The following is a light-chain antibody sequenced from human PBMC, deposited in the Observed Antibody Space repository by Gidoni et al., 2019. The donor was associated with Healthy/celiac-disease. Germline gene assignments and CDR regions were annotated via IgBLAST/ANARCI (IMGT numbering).Light chain of an antibody. CDR1: NVGSKS. CDR2: YDR. CDR3: QVWDSSSDHVV. J-gene: IGLJ2*01. Sequence: YVLPQPPSVSVPPVKMARITCGGINVGSKSVHWYQQKPGQAPVLVIYYDRDRPSGIPERFAGSNSGNTATLTISRVEAGDEADYYCQVWDSSSDHVVFGGGTKLTVL. V-gene: IGLV3-21*04.